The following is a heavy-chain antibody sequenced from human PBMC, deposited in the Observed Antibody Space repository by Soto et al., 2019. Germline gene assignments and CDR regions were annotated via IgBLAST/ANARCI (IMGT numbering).Heavy chain of an antibody. CDR2: INPSGGST. D-gene: IGHD6-13*01. Sequence: ASVKVSCKASGYTFTSYYMHWVRQAPGQGLEWMGIINPSGGSTSYAQKFQGRVTMTRDTSTSTVYMELSSLRSEDTAAYYCARGKGMPAGGTQGVHWFDPWGQGTLVTVSS. CDR3: ARGKGMPAGGTQGVHWFDP. CDR1: GYTFTSYY. J-gene: IGHJ5*02. V-gene: IGHV1-46*01.